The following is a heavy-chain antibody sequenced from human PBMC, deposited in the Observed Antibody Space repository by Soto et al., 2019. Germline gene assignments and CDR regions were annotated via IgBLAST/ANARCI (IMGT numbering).Heavy chain of an antibody. CDR1: GGSIRSYY. Sequence: QVQLQESGPGLVKPSETLSLTCTVSGGSIRSYYWSWIRQPPGKGLEWIGYIYYSGSTNYNPSHKSRVTLSVDTSKNQFSLKLSSVTAADTAVYYCARHDIVAVPAVFDSWGQGTLVTVSS. J-gene: IGHJ4*02. D-gene: IGHD2-2*01. CDR3: ARHDIVAVPAVFDS. CDR2: IYYSGST. V-gene: IGHV4-59*08.